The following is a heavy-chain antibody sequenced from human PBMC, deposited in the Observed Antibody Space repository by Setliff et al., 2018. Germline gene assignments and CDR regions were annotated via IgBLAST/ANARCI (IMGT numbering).Heavy chain of an antibody. D-gene: IGHD3-10*01. J-gene: IGHJ6*03. CDR3: ARAYYYASGNSHNYYMDV. CDR1: GGSISSGSNY. V-gene: IGHV4-61*09. Sequence: PSETLSLTCTVSGGSISSGSNYWSWIRQPAGRGLEWIGHIDPSGNTNYHPSLKSRVTISGDTSKNQVSLKLTSVSAADTAVYYCARAYYYASGNSHNYYMDVWGKGIAVTVSS. CDR2: IDPSGNT.